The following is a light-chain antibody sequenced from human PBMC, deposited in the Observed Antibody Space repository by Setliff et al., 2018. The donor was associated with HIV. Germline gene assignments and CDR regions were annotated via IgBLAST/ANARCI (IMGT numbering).Light chain of an antibody. CDR2: DDG. V-gene: IGLV3-21*03. Sequence: YELTQPSSVSVAPGKTASITCGGNYIGGKSVHWYRQKPGQAPVVVVYDDGDRTSGIPARSSGSNSEDTATLTISRVEAGDEADYYCQVWDSGSDQVIFGGGTKVTV. CDR1: YIGGKS. CDR3: QVWDSGSDQVI. J-gene: IGLJ2*01.